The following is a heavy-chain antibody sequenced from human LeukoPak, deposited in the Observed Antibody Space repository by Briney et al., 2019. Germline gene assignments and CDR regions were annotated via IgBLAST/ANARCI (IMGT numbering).Heavy chain of an antibody. CDR2: FGWSGTTI. V-gene: IGHV3-48*02. CDR3: ARDSGSGWSNDY. D-gene: IGHD6-19*01. Sequence: PGGSLRLSCVVSGFTLCSYSMNSVRQAPGKGLEWVSYFGWSGTTILYADSVRGRFTVSRDSAKNSLYLQMNSLRDEDSALYYCARDSGSGWSNDYWGQGTLVTVSS. J-gene: IGHJ4*02. CDR1: GFTLCSYS.